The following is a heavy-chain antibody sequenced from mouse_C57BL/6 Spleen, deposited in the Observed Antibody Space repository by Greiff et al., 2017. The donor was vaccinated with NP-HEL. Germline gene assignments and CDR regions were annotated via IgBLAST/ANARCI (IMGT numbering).Heavy chain of an antibody. V-gene: IGHV5-17*01. CDR2: ISSGSSTI. Sequence: EVHLVESGGGLVKPGGSLKLSCAASGFTFSDYGMHWVRQAPEKGLEWVAYISSGSSTIYYADTVKGRFTISRDNAKNTLFLQMTSLRSEDTAMYYCARHGNAMDYWGQGTSVTVSS. CDR1: GFTFSDYG. J-gene: IGHJ4*01. D-gene: IGHD2-1*01. CDR3: ARHGNAMDY.